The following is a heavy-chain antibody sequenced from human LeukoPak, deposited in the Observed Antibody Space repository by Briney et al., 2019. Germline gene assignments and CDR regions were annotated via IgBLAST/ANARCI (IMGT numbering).Heavy chain of an antibody. CDR3: ARGGVSSGWNFNS. J-gene: IGHJ4*02. D-gene: IGHD6-19*01. CDR2: ISSSSSYI. V-gene: IGHV3-21*01. CDR1: GFTFSSYS. Sequence: GGSLRLSCAASGFTFSSYSMNWVRQAPGKGLEWVSSISSSSSYIYYADSVKGRFTISRDNAKNSLYLQMNSLRAEDTAVYYCARGGVSSGWNFNSWGQGTLVTVSS.